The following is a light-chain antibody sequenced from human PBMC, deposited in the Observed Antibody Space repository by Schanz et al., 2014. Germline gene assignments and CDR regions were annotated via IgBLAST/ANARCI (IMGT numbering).Light chain of an antibody. V-gene: IGKV1-39*01. CDR1: QSIGTY. CDR3: EQSNRVPFT. Sequence: IQMTQSPSSLSASVGDRITITCRASQSIGTYLNWYQLKPGKAPNLLIYAASILQNGVPSRFSGRGSGTDFTLTISSLQPEDFATYYCEQSNRVPFTFGPGTEVNVK. J-gene: IGKJ3*01. CDR2: AAS.